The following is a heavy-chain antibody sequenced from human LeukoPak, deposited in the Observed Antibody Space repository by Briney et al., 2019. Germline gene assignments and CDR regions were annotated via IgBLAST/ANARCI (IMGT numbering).Heavy chain of an antibody. D-gene: IGHD3-3*01. CDR1: GGSISSSSYY. CDR3: ARGRTIFLPNWFDP. J-gene: IGHJ5*02. CDR2: IYYSGST. V-gene: IGHV4-39*01. Sequence: SETLSLTCTVSGGSISSSSYYWGWIRQPPGKGLEWIGSIYYSGSTYYNPSLKSRVTISVDTSKNQFSLKLSSVTAADTAVYYCARGRTIFLPNWFDPWGQGTLVTVSS.